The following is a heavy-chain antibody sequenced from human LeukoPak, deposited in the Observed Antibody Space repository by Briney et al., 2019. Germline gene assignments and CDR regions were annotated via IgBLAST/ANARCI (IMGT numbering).Heavy chain of an antibody. J-gene: IGHJ4*02. CDR3: AGRTDYDNHRGGEIDY. CDR1: GGSISSYY. V-gene: IGHV4-34*01. CDR2: INHSGST. D-gene: IGHD3-16*01. Sequence: SETLSLTCTVSGGSISSYYWSWIRQPPGKGLEWIGEINHSGSTNYNPSLKSRVTISVDTSKNQFSLKLSSVTAADTAVYYCAGRTDYDNHRGGEIDYWGQGTLVTVSS.